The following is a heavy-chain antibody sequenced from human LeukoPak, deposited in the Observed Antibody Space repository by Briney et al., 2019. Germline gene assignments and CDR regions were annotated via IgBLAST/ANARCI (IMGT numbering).Heavy chain of an antibody. Sequence: GGSLRLSCAASGFTFSSYAMSWVRQAPGKGLEWVSAISGSGGSTYYADSVKGRFTISRDNSKNTLYLQMNSLRAEDTAVYYCAKDLPTYYYDSSGSSAIFWGQGTLVTVSS. CDR2: ISGSGGST. CDR1: GFTFSSYA. CDR3: AKDLPTYYYDSSGSSAIF. D-gene: IGHD3-22*01. J-gene: IGHJ4*02. V-gene: IGHV3-23*01.